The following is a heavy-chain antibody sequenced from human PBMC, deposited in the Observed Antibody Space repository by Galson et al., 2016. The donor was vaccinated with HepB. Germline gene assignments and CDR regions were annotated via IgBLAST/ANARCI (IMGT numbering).Heavy chain of an antibody. Sequence: SVKVSCKASGFTFTGYGISWVRQAPGQGLEWLGWSIVYDGNTNYAQNFQGRLTMTTDTSTSTAYLELRRLRYDDTAIYYCARDYGGTWYDYWGQGTQVTVSS. V-gene: IGHV1-18*01. CDR3: ARDYGGTWYDY. CDR2: SIVYDGNT. J-gene: IGHJ4*02. D-gene: IGHD6-13*01. CDR1: GFTFTGYG.